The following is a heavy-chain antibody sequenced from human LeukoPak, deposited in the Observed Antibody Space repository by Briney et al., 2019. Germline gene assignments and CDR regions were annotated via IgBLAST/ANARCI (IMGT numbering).Heavy chain of an antibody. J-gene: IGHJ4*02. Sequence: PSETLSLTCTVSGGSISSSSYYWGWIRQPPGKGLEWIGSIYYSGSTYYNPSLKSRVTISVDTSKNQFSLKLSSVTAADTAVYYCARQYSGSYSFDYWGQGTLVTVSS. D-gene: IGHD1-26*01. CDR1: GGSISSSSYY. V-gene: IGHV4-39*07. CDR2: IYYSGST. CDR3: ARQYSGSYSFDY.